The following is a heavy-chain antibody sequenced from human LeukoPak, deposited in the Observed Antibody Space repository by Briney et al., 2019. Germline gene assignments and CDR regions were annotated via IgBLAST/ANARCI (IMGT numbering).Heavy chain of an antibody. J-gene: IGHJ4*02. D-gene: IGHD6-13*01. CDR3: AKDMTYSSSWTAIDY. Sequence: GGSLRLSCAASGFTFDDYAMHWVRQAPGKGLEWVSGISWNSGRIGYADSVKGRFTISRDNAKNSLYLQMNSLRAEDTALYYCAKDMTYSSSWTAIDYWGQGTLVTVSS. CDR2: ISWNSGRI. V-gene: IGHV3-9*01. CDR1: GFTFDDYA.